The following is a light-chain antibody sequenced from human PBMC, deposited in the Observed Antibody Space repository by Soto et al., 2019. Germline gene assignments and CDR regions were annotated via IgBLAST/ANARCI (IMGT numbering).Light chain of an antibody. J-gene: IGLJ1*01. Sequence: SVVTQPGPLSWSPGQSIALSCTGTRSDVDAYTFVSWYQHHPGKAPTLMIFDVSNRPSGVSNRFSGSKSGNTASLTISGLQAEDEADYYCTSYTTSSTYVFGTG. CDR2: DVS. V-gene: IGLV2-14*03. CDR3: TSYTTSSTYV. CDR1: RSDVDAYTF.